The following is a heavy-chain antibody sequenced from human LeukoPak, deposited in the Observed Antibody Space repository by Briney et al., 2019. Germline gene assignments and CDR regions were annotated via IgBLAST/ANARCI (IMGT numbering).Heavy chain of an antibody. CDR1: GFTFSSYG. V-gene: IGHV3-33*01. CDR3: ARGDGGITGMYFDC. CDR2: IWYDGSNK. J-gene: IGHJ4*02. Sequence: GRSLRLSCAASGFTFSSYGMHWVRQAPGKGLEWVAVIWYDGSNKYYADSVKGRFTISRDNSKNTLYLQMNSLRAEDTAVYYCARGDGGITGMYFDCWGQGTLVTVSS. D-gene: IGHD1-20*01.